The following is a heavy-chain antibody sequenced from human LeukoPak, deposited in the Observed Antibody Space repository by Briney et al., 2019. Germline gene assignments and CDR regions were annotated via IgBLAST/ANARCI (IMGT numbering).Heavy chain of an antibody. V-gene: IGHV3-48*01. D-gene: IGHD2-15*01. CDR2: ITGDSNTI. Sequence: GGSLRLSCAASGFTFSSYAMNWVRQAPGKGLEWVSFITGDSNTIYYADSMKGRFTVSRDNAENSLYLQMNSLSAEDTAVYYCASDRMGGSFDYWGQGTLVTVSS. J-gene: IGHJ4*02. CDR3: ASDRMGGSFDY. CDR1: GFTFSSYA.